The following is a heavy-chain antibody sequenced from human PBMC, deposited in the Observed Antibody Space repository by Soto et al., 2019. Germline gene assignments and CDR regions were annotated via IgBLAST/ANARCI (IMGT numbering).Heavy chain of an antibody. CDR1: GGTFSSYA. V-gene: IGHV1-69*13. CDR2: IIPIFGTA. Sequence: ASVKVSCKASGGTFSSYAISWVRQAPGQGLEWMGGIIPIFGTANYAQKFQGRVTITADESTGTAYMELSSLRSEDTAVYYCARVGVYDFWSGYYSQPYYYYGMDVWGQGTTVTVSS. CDR3: ARVGVYDFWSGYYSQPYYYYGMDV. J-gene: IGHJ6*02. D-gene: IGHD3-3*01.